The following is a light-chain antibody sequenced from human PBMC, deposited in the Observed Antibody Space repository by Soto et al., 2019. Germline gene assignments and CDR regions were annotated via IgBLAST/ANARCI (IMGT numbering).Light chain of an antibody. CDR2: EAL. CDR1: RSISTY. Sequence: TPSPSSLSASVGDRAPLSCRASRSISTYLAWYQQKPGQAPRLLIYEALNRATGIPDRFSGSGSGTDFTLTIRRLEPEDLAVYYCQQYGSSPPITVGHGTRLEI. J-gene: IGKJ5*01. V-gene: IGKV3-20*01. CDR3: QQYGSSPPIT.